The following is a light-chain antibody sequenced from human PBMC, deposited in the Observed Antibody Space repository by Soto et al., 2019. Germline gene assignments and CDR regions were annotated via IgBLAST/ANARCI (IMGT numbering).Light chain of an antibody. CDR2: ATS. CDR1: QYIGIY. V-gene: IGKV1-39*01. Sequence: DIQVTQSPSSLSASVGDRITITCRTSQYIGIYLNWYHQKPGRAPKLLISATSNLQSGVSSRFSGSGSGTDFTLTITNLQPEDLATYYCQQTSNTLPWAFGQGTKVEI. J-gene: IGKJ1*01. CDR3: QQTSNTLPWA.